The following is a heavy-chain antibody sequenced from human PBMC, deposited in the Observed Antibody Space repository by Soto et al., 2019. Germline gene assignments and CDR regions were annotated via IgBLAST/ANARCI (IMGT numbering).Heavy chain of an antibody. Sequence: PSETLSLTCAVYGGSFSGYYWSWIRQPPGKGLEWIGEINHSGSTNYNPSLKSRVTISVDTSKNQFSLKLSSVTAADTAVYYCARLKGKTGPRRYYFDYWGQGTLVTVS. CDR1: GGSFSGYY. V-gene: IGHV4-34*01. CDR2: INHSGST. J-gene: IGHJ4*02. CDR3: ARLKGKTGPRRYYFDY.